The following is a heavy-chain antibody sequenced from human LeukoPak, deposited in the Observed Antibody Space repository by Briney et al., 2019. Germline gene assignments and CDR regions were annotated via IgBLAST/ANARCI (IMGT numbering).Heavy chain of an antibody. D-gene: IGHD3-22*01. Sequence: SETLSLTCAVYGGSFSGYYWSWVREPPEKGLEWVGEINHSGNTNYNPSLKRRVNISADESKNQFPLKLNSVTGADTARYYCARGGHDGTSFYNWFDPWGQGTLVTVSS. J-gene: IGHJ5*02. CDR3: ARGGHDGTSFYNWFDP. CDR2: INHSGNT. CDR1: GGSFSGYY. V-gene: IGHV4-34*01.